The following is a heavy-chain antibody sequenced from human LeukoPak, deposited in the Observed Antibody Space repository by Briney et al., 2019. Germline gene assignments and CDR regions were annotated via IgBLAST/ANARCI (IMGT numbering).Heavy chain of an antibody. V-gene: IGHV3-74*01. Sequence: GGSQRLSCTAWSFTDMLNDMTWLPQARGKGLVCVSRISHDGRTTNYADSVKARFTVSRDYRNNILYLQMNNQRAEDGAVYYCIRERTNCGGDCLGYWGQGTLVTVSS. CDR1: SFTDMLND. CDR2: ISHDGRTT. D-gene: IGHD2-21*01. J-gene: IGHJ4*02. CDR3: IRERTNCGGDCLGY.